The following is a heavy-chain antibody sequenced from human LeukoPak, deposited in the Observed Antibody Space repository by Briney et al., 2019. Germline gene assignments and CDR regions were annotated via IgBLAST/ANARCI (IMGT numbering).Heavy chain of an antibody. Sequence: PSETLSLTCAVYGGSFSGYYWSWIRQPPGKGLEWIGEINHSGSTNYNPSLKSRVTISVDTSKNQFSLKLSSVTAADTAVYYCARGINDSSGYYRSDAFDIWGQGTMVTVSS. CDR1: GGSFSGYY. CDR3: ARGINDSSGYYRSDAFDI. CDR2: INHSGST. J-gene: IGHJ3*02. V-gene: IGHV4-34*01. D-gene: IGHD3-22*01.